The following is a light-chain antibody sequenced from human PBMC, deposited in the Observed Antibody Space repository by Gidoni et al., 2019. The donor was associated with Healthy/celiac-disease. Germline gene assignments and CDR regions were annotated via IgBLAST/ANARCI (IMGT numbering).Light chain of an antibody. Sequence: DIQMTQSPSTLSASVGDRVTIPCRASQSISSWLAWYQQKPGKAPKLLIYDASSLESGVPSRFSGSGSGTEFTLTISSLQPDDFATYYCQHRGFTFGPGTKVDIK. V-gene: IGKV1-5*01. CDR1: QSISSW. CDR3: QHRGFT. J-gene: IGKJ3*01. CDR2: DAS.